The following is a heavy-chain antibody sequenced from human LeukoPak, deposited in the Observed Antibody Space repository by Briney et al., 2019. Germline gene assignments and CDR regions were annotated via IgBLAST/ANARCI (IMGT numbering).Heavy chain of an antibody. CDR1: GGSISSYY. CDR3: ARSRVAPGNLDY. D-gene: IGHD5-12*01. V-gene: IGHV4-59*01. Sequence: PSETLSLTCTVSGGSISSYYWSWIRQPPGKGLEWIGYIYYSGSTNYNPPLKSRVTISVDTSKNQFSLKLSSVTAADTAVYYCARSRVAPGNLDYWGQGTLVTVSS. CDR2: IYYSGST. J-gene: IGHJ4*02.